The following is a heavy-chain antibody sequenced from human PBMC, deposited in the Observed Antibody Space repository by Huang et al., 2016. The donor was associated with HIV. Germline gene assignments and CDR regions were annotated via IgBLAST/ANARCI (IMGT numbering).Heavy chain of an antibody. CDR3: AKGSERSLTGPKYQYYFDY. CDR2: ISGSGSST. CDR1: IFPFSTSA. J-gene: IGHJ4*02. Sequence: EVQLLESGGGLVQPGGSLRLSCAASIFPFSTSAMSWVRQAPGKGLEWGSGISGSGSSTYYADSVKGRFTISRDKSRNTLYLQMKSLRVEDTAIYYCAKGSERSLTGPKYQYYFDYWGQGTLVTVSS. D-gene: IGHD3-3*01. V-gene: IGHV3-23*01.